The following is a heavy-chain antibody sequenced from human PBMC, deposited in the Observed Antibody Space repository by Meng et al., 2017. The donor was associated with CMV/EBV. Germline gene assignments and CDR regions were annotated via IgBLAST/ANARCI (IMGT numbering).Heavy chain of an antibody. CDR2: ISYDGSNK. CDR3: ARDLRYCSSTSCYTIHYYYGMDV. CDR1: GFTFSSYA. Sequence: GESLKISCAASGFTFSSYAMHWVRQAPGKGLEWVAVISYDGSNKYCADSVKGRFTISRDNSKNTLYLQMNSLRAEDTAVYYCARDLRYCSSTSCYTIHYYYGMDVWGQGTTVTVSS. D-gene: IGHD2-2*02. J-gene: IGHJ6*02. V-gene: IGHV3-30*04.